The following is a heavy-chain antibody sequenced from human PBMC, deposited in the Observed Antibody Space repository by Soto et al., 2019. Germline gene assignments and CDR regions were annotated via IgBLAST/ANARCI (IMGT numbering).Heavy chain of an antibody. CDR2: INPSGGST. Sequence: ASVKVSCKASGYTFTIYYMHWVRQAPGQGLEWMGIINPSGGSTSYAQKFQGRVTMTRDTSTSTAYMELRSLRSGDTAVYYCARGPTVTTLDGHDYWGQGTLVTVS. D-gene: IGHD4-4*01. J-gene: IGHJ4*02. V-gene: IGHV1-46*01. CDR3: ARGPTVTTLDGHDY. CDR1: GYTFTIYY.